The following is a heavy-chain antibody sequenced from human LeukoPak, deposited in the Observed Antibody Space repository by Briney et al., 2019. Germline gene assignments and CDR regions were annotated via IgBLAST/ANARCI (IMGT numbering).Heavy chain of an antibody. CDR1: GGSVSSGSYY. V-gene: IGHV4-61*01. CDR3: ARGGTVTYDY. Sequence: SEPLSLTCTVSGGSVSSGSYYWSWIRQPPGQGLEWIGYIYYSGSTNYNPSLKSRVTISVDTSKNQFSLKLSSVTAADTAVYYCARGGTVTYDYWGQGTLVTVSS. J-gene: IGHJ4*02. D-gene: IGHD4-17*01. CDR2: IYYSGST.